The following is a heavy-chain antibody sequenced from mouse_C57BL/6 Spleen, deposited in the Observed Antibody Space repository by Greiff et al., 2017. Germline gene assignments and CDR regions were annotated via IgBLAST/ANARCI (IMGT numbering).Heavy chain of an antibody. CDR3: VYGSSYGGPGDY. CDR2: ILPGSGST. D-gene: IGHD1-1*01. Sequence: VQRVESGAELMRPGASVKLSCKATGYTFTGYWIEWVKQRPGHGLEWIGEILPGSGSTNYNQKFKGKATLTVDTSSSTAYMQLSSLTSEDSAVYYCVYGSSYGGPGDYWGQGTSVTVSS. CDR1: GYTFTGYW. J-gene: IGHJ4*01. V-gene: IGHV1-9*01.